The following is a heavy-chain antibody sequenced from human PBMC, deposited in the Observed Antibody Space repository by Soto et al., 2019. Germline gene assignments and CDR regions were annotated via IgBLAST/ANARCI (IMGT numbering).Heavy chain of an antibody. D-gene: IGHD6-19*01. V-gene: IGHV1-3*01. Sequence: ASVKVSCKASGYTFPSYAMHWVRQAPGQRLEWMGWINAGNGNTKYSQKFQGRVTITRDTSASTAYMELSSLRSEDTAVYYCAIGIGIAVAGDYWGQGTLVTVSS. CDR1: GYTFPSYA. CDR2: INAGNGNT. CDR3: AIGIGIAVAGDY. J-gene: IGHJ4*02.